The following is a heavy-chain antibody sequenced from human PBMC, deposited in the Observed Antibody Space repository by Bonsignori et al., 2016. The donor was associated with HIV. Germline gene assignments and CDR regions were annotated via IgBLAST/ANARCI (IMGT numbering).Heavy chain of an antibody. J-gene: IGHJ3*02. D-gene: IGHD3-22*01. CDR2: IKSKTDGGTT. CDR3: TTAYDSSGYLDFNYAFDI. Sequence: VRQAPGKGLEWVGRIKSKTDGGTTDYAAPVKGRFTISRDDSKNTLYLQMNSLKTEDTAVYYCTTAYDSSGYLDFNYAFDIWGQGTMVTVSS. V-gene: IGHV3-15*01.